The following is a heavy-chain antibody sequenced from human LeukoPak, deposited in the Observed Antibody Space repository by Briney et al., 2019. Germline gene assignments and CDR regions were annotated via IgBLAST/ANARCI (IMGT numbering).Heavy chain of an antibody. D-gene: IGHD3-10*02. CDR1: GGTFSSYA. CDR3: VPALSGARGGY. Sequence: SVTVSCKASGGTFSSYAISWVRQAPGQGLEWMGGIIPIFGTANYAQKFQGRVTITADESTSTAYMELSSLRSEDTAVYYCVPALSGARGGYWGQGTLVTVSS. V-gene: IGHV1-69*13. J-gene: IGHJ4*02. CDR2: IIPIFGTA.